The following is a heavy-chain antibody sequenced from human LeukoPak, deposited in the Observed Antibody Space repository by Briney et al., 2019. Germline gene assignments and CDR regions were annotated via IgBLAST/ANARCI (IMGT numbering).Heavy chain of an antibody. Sequence: GASVKVSCKASGYTFTDYYMHWVQQAPGKGLEWMGRVDPEDGETIYAEKFQGRVTITADTSTDTAYMGLSSLRSEDTAVYYCATTYSGSYQYYFDYWGQGTLVTVSS. CDR2: VDPEDGET. CDR3: ATTYSGSYQYYFDY. J-gene: IGHJ4*02. CDR1: GYTFTDYY. V-gene: IGHV1-69-2*01. D-gene: IGHD1-26*01.